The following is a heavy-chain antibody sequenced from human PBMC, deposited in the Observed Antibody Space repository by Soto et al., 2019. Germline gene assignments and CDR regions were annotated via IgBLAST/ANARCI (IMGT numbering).Heavy chain of an antibody. D-gene: IGHD2-2*02. V-gene: IGHV4-34*01. CDR1: GGSFSGYY. J-gene: IGHJ5*02. CDR2: INHRRST. CDR3: ARHLGYCSSTSCYTPNWFDP. Sequence: SETLSLTCAVYGGSFSGYYWTWIRQPPGKGLEWIGEINHRRSTSYNPSLKRRVTMSIDTSKNQFSLKLSSVTAADTAVYYCARHLGYCSSTSCYTPNWFDPWGQGTLVTVSS.